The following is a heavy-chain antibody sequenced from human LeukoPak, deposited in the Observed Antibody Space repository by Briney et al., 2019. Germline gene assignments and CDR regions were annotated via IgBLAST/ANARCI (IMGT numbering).Heavy chain of an antibody. CDR2: IRSKAYGGTT. Sequence: GGSLRLSCTASGFTFGDYAMSWVRQAPGKGLEWVGFIRSKAYGGTTEYAASVKGRFTISRDDSKSIAYLQMNSLKTVDTAVYYCTRDGQYSYGPEGETIDYWGQGTLVTVSS. V-gene: IGHV3-49*04. CDR1: GFTFGDYA. D-gene: IGHD5-18*01. J-gene: IGHJ4*02. CDR3: TRDGQYSYGPEGETIDY.